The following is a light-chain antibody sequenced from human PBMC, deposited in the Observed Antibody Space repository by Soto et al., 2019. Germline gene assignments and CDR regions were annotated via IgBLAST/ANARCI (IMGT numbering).Light chain of an antibody. Sequence: TPLPQSPSSLFASVVARVPITCRASQDITNFLAWYQQKPGKAPKLLIYVASTLQSGVPSRFSGSGSGTDFTLTISSLQPEDFATYFWQQVESYPSTFGGGTKVDIK. CDR2: VAS. V-gene: IGKV1-9*01. CDR3: QQVESYPST. CDR1: QDITNF. J-gene: IGKJ4*01.